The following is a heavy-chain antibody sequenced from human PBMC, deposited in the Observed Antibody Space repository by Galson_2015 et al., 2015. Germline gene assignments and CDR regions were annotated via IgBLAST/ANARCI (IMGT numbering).Heavy chain of an antibody. V-gene: IGHV1-18*03. CDR2: INPYSGDT. CDR3: TKDRPINMLVGGIYSAMDV. Sequence: SVKVSCKGSGYILIDYGIIWVRQAPGQGLEWMGWINPYSGDTYYAQKLQGRVTMTTDTSTNTAYMELRSLRSDDMAVYYCTKDRPINMLVGGIYSAMDVWGQGTTVTVSS. CDR1: GYILIDYG. D-gene: IGHD3-22*01. J-gene: IGHJ6*02.